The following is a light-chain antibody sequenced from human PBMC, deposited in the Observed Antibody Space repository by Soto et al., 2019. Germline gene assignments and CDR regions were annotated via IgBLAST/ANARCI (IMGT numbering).Light chain of an antibody. Sequence: QSVRTQPASVSGSPGQSITISCTGTSSDVGGYNYVSWYQHHPGKAPKLIIYDATNRPSGVSNPFSGSKSGNTASLTISGLQPEDEADYYCSSYTTSNTRQIVFGTGTKVTVL. CDR3: SSYTTSNTRQIV. CDR2: DAT. V-gene: IGLV2-14*03. CDR1: SSDVGGYNY. J-gene: IGLJ1*01.